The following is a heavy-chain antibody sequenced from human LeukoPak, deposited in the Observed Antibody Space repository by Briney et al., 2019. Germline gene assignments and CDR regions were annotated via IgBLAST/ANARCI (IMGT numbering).Heavy chain of an antibody. V-gene: IGHV1-2*02. CDR2: INPNSGGT. Sequence: ASVKVSCKASGYTFTGYYMHWVRQAPGQGLEWMGWINPNSGGTNYAQKFQGRVTMTRDTSISTAYMELSRLRSDDTAVYYCARLDYDYGDYVEEYYFDYWGQGTLVTVSS. J-gene: IGHJ4*02. CDR1: GYTFTGYY. CDR3: ARLDYDYGDYVEEYYFDY. D-gene: IGHD4-17*01.